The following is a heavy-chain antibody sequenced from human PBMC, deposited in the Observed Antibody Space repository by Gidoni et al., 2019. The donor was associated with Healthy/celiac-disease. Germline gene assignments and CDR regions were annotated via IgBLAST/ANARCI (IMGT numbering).Heavy chain of an antibody. CDR1: GFTFSSYA. D-gene: IGHD1-1*01. V-gene: IGHV3-64*01. CDR3: ARDSGAIWNDAFDI. Sequence: EVQLVESGGGLVQPGGSLRLSCAASGFTFSSYAMHWVRQAPGKGLEYVSAISSNGGRTYYANSVKGRFTISRDNSKSTLYLQMGSVRAEDMAVYYCARDSGAIWNDAFDIWGQGTMVTVSS. J-gene: IGHJ3*02. CDR2: ISSNGGRT.